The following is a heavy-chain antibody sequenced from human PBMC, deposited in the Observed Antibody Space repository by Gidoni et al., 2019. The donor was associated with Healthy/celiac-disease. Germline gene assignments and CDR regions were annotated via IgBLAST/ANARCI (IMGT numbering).Heavy chain of an antibody. V-gene: IGHV1-24*01. CDR3: ATARGDCSGGSCYSGYDY. Sequence: QVQLVQSGAEAKKLGASVKVSCKVSGDTITELAMHWVRQAPGKGLGWMGGFEPEDCETIYAQKFQGRGTMTEDTSTDTAYMELSSLRSEDTAVYYCATARGDCSGGSCYSGYDYWGQGTLVTVSS. CDR2: FEPEDCET. J-gene: IGHJ4*02. CDR1: GDTITELA. D-gene: IGHD2-15*01.